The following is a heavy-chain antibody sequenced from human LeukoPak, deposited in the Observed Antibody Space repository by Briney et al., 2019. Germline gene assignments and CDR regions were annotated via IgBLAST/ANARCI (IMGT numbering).Heavy chain of an antibody. V-gene: IGHV4-59*08. CDR2: IYDSGTT. CDR3: ARQWYSGGLNWFDP. CDR1: GGSISSYY. Sequence: SVTLSLTCTVSGGSISSYYWSWIRQPPGKGLEWIGYIYDSGTTNYNPSLKSRVTISVDTSKNQFSLKLSSVTAADTAVYYCARQWYSGGLNWFDPWGQGTLVTVSS. D-gene: IGHD6-19*01. J-gene: IGHJ5*02.